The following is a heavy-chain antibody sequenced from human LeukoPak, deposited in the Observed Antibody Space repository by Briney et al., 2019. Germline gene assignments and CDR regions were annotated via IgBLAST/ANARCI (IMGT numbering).Heavy chain of an antibody. J-gene: IGHJ4*02. Sequence: GGSLRLSCAASGFTFSHYYMSWIRQAPGKGLEWVSYISSSGSTIYYADSVMGRFTISRDNAKNSLYLQMNSLRAEDTAVYYCARVERYYYGSGSYTLGYWGQGTLVTVSS. CDR1: GFTFSHYY. D-gene: IGHD3-10*01. V-gene: IGHV3-11*01. CDR3: ARVERYYYGSGSYTLGY. CDR2: ISSSGSTI.